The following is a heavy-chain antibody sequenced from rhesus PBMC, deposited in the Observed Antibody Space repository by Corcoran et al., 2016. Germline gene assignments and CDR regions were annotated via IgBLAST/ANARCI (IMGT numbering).Heavy chain of an antibody. Sequence: QVQLQESGPGLVKPSETLSLTCAVSGGSISSNYWSWIRQPPGKGLEWIGYIYGSSGSTYYNPSLNSRVTISKDTSKNQFSLKLSSVTAADTAVYYCARDEVTIFGLGRNYFDYWGQGVLVTVSS. D-gene: IGHD3-3*01. CDR3: ARDEVTIFGLGRNYFDY. CDR2: IYGSSGST. V-gene: IGHV4S7*01. CDR1: GGSISSNY. J-gene: IGHJ4*01.